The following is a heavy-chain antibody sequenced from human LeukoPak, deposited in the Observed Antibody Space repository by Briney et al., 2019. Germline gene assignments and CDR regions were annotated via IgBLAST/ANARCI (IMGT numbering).Heavy chain of an antibody. CDR1: GYTFTGYY. Sequence: SGKVSCKASGYTFTGYYMHWVRQAPGQGLELMGWINPNSGGTNYAQKFQGRVTMTRDTSISTAYMELRRLRSDDTAVYYCAREGVDWNHSVYYFDYWGQGTLVAVSS. J-gene: IGHJ4*02. V-gene: IGHV1-2*02. CDR3: AREGVDWNHSVYYFDY. D-gene: IGHD1-1*01. CDR2: INPNSGGT.